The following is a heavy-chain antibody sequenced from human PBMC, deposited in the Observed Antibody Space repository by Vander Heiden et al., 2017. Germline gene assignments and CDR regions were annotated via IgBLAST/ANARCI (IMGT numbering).Heavy chain of an antibody. CDR3: ARADYYDSSGYARGLDY. Sequence: QVQLQESGPGLVKPSGTLSLTCAVSGGSISSSNWWSWVRQPPGKGLEWIGEIYHSGSTNYNPSLKSRVTISVDKSKNQFSLKLSSVTAADTAVYYCARADYYDSSGYARGLDYWGQGTLVTVSS. CDR2: IYHSGST. V-gene: IGHV4-4*02. CDR1: GGSISSSNW. D-gene: IGHD3-22*01. J-gene: IGHJ4*02.